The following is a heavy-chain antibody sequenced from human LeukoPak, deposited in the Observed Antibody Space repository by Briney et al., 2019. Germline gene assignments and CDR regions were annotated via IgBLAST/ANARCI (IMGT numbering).Heavy chain of an antibody. D-gene: IGHD1-26*01. J-gene: IGHJ3*02. Sequence: PSETLSLTCAVYGGSFSGFYWSWIRQPPGKGLEWIGEINHSGSTNYNPSLKSRVTISVDTSKKQFSLKLSSVTAADTAFYYCARYIASYPHDAFDIWGQGTMVTVSS. CDR3: ARYIASYPHDAFDI. CDR2: INHSGST. CDR1: GGSFSGFY. V-gene: IGHV4-34*01.